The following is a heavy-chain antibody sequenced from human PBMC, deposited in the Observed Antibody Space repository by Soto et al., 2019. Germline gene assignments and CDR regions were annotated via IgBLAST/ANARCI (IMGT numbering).Heavy chain of an antibody. J-gene: IGHJ4*02. CDR3: AKREGYCCTASCSDFDY. V-gene: IGHV5-51*01. Sequence: PGESLKISCKGSGFTFTSYWIAWVRQMPGKGLEWMGIIYPGDSDSSYSPSFQGQVTISADKSINTAYLHWSSLKASDTAIYYCAKREGYCCTASCSDFDYWGQGTLVTVSS. CDR2: IYPGDSDS. CDR1: GFTFTSYW. D-gene: IGHD2-2*01.